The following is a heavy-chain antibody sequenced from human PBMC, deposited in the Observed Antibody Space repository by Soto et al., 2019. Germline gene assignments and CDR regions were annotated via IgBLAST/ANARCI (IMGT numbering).Heavy chain of an antibody. CDR3: ERGHLVWGHRDHRDVQAF. J-gene: IGHJ6*02. D-gene: IGHD3-16*01. CDR2: INHSGST. Sequence: SETLSLTCTVSGGSFSGYYWNWIRQPPGKGLEWIGEINHSGSTNYYWSLKSRVTISVDTSRNQFSLKLSSVTAADTAVYYCERGHLVWGHRDHRDVQAFWAQGTTDPVS. CDR1: GGSFSGYY. V-gene: IGHV4-34*01.